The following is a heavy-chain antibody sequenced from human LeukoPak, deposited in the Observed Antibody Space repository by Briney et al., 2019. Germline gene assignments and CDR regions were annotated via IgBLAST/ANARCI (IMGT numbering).Heavy chain of an antibody. CDR3: AKGDYYDSSGYSHFDY. V-gene: IGHV3-23*01. CDR2: ISGSGGST. CDR1: GFSFSSYA. D-gene: IGHD3-22*01. J-gene: IGHJ4*02. Sequence: PGGSLRLPCAASGFSFSSYAMSWVRQAPGKGLEWVSAISGSGGSTYYADSVKGRFTISRDNSKNTLYLQMNSLRAEDTAVYYCAKGDYYDSSGYSHFDYWGQGTLVTVSS.